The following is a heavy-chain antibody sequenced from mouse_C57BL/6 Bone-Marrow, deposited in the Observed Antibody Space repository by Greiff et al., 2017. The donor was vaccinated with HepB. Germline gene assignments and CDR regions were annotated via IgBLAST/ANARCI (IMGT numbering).Heavy chain of an antibody. D-gene: IGHD2-3*01. CDR3: ARWGGYSFAY. Sequence: QVQLQQSGAELARPGASVKLSCKASGYTFTSYGISWVKQRPGQGLEWIGEIYPRSGNTYYNEKFKGKATLTADKSYSTAYMELRSLTSEDSAVYFCARWGGYSFAYWGQGTLVTVSA. J-gene: IGHJ3*01. V-gene: IGHV1-81*01. CDR2: IYPRSGNT. CDR1: GYTFTSYG.